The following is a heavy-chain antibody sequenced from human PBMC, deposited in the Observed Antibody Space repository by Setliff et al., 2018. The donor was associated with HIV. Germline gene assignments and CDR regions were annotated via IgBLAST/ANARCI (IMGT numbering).Heavy chain of an antibody. CDR1: GGSVISSSYY. Sequence: SETLSLTCTVSGGSVISSSYYWGWIRQAPGKGLEWIGNILDGRVTFFNPSLRGRVTISVDASKNQVSLNLRSVTAADSAVYHCARPHSGRGGGAYFDPWGQGILVTVSS. CDR3: ARPHSGRGGGAYFDP. J-gene: IGHJ5*02. V-gene: IGHV4-39*01. CDR2: ILDGRVT. D-gene: IGHD6-19*01.